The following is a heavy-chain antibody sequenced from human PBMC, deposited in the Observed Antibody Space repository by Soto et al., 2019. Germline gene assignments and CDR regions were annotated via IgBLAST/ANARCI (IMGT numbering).Heavy chain of an antibody. D-gene: IGHD4-17*01. Sequence: QDQLVQSGADVKKPGSSVKVSCKASGGTFSSHTFSWVRQAPGQGLEWMGRIIPALGTATYAQKFQGRVTITADESATTVYMELNSLRSEDTAVYYCARPDFGDYWYFDLWGRGTLVTLSS. CDR3: ARPDFGDYWYFDL. CDR1: GGTFSSHT. V-gene: IGHV1-69*08. CDR2: IIPALGTA. J-gene: IGHJ2*01.